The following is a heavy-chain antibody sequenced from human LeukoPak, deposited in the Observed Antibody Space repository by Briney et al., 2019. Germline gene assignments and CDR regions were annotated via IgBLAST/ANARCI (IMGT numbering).Heavy chain of an antibody. Sequence: ASVKVSCKASGYTFTSYDINWVRQATGQGLEWMGWINPNSGGTNYAQKFQGRVTMTRDTSISTAYMELSRLRSDDTAVYYCAREGGMNGSGYYFDYWGQGTLVTVSS. CDR2: INPNSGGT. CDR1: GYTFTSYD. CDR3: AREGGMNGSGYYFDY. V-gene: IGHV1-2*02. J-gene: IGHJ4*02. D-gene: IGHD3-10*01.